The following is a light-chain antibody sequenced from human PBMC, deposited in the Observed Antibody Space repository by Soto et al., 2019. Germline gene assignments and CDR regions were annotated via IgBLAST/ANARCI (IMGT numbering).Light chain of an antibody. CDR2: GAS. J-gene: IGKJ4*01. CDR3: QQRSDWPLT. V-gene: IGKV3D-20*02. CDR1: QSVRSDY. Sequence: EIVLTQSPGTLSLSPGERATLSCRASQSVRSDYLAWYQQKPGQAPRLHIYGASTRATGIPDRFTGSGSGTDFTLTISSLEPEDSGLYYCQQRSDWPLTFGGGARVEVK.